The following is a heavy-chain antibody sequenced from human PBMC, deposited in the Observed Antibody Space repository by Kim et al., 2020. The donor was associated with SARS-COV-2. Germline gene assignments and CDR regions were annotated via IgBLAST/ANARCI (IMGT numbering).Heavy chain of an antibody. V-gene: IGHV1-3*01. CDR3: ARGEDV. CDR2: AGNGNT. Sequence: AGNGNTKYSRKFQGRVTITRDTSASTAYMELSSLRSEDTAVYYCARGEDVWGQGTTVTVSS. J-gene: IGHJ6*02.